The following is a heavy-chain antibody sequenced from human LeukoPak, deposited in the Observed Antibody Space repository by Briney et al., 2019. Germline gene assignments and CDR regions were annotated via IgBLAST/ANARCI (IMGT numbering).Heavy chain of an antibody. Sequence: SETLSLTCTVSGYSISSGYYWGWIRQPPGKGLEWIGSIYHSGSTYYNPSLKSRVTISVDTSKNQFSLKLSSVTAADTAVYYCARESEAVADKVFDYWGQGTLITVSS. D-gene: IGHD6-19*01. CDR2: IYHSGST. V-gene: IGHV4-38-2*02. J-gene: IGHJ4*02. CDR3: ARESEAVADKVFDY. CDR1: GYSISSGYY.